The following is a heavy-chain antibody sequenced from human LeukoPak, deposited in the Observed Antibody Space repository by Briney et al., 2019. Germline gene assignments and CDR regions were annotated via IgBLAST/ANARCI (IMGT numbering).Heavy chain of an antibody. CDR2: ISHSGTT. D-gene: IGHD3-22*01. V-gene: IGHV4-31*03. CDR1: GGSISSGGDY. Sequence: PSETLSLTCTVSGGSISSGGDYWTWIRQPPGKGLEWIGYISHSGTTYYNPSLKSRVTISVDTSKNQFSLKLSSVTAADTAVYYCARVGYDSSGYFTAPDYWGQGTLVTVSS. CDR3: ARVGYDSSGYFTAPDY. J-gene: IGHJ4*02.